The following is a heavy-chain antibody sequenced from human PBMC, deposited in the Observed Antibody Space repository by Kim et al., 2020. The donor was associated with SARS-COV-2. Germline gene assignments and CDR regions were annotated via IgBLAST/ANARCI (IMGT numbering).Heavy chain of an antibody. CDR2: INTDNGNT. CDR3: AARPGMAVAGLDF. V-gene: IGHV1-3*04. D-gene: IGHD6-19*01. J-gene: IGHJ4*02. Sequence: ASVKVSCKASGYIFTNSAMHWVRQAPGQRLEWMGWINTDNGNTKYSQKFQGRVTITRDTSATTAYMELSGLRSEDTAVYYCAARPGMAVAGLDFWGQGTL. CDR1: GYIFTNSA.